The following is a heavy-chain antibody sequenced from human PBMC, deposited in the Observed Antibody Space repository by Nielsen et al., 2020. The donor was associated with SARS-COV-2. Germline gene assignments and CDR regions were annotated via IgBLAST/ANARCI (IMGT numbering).Heavy chain of an antibody. D-gene: IGHD3-10*01. CDR3: ALLPFKGYYGSGSYYNDY. CDR2: ISWNSGSI. V-gene: IGHV3-9*01. Sequence: GGSLRLSCAASGFTFSAYAMIWVRQAPGKGLEWVSGISWNSGSIGYADSVKGRFTISRDNAKNSLYLQMNSLRAEDTALYYCALLPFKGYYGSGSYYNDYWGQGTLVTVSS. CDR1: GFTFSAYA. J-gene: IGHJ4*02.